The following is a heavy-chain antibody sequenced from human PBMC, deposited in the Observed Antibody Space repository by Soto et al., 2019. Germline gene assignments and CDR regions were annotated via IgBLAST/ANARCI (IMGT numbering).Heavy chain of an antibody. CDR2: TRNKANSHTT. CDR1: GFTFSDHY. J-gene: IGHJ3*02. D-gene: IGHD4-17*01. V-gene: IGHV3-72*01. Sequence: GGSLRLSCAASGFTFSDHYMDWVRQAPGKGLEWVGRTRNKANSHTTEYAASVKGRFTISRDDSKNSLYLQMRSLRPEDTAVYYCAHPRGYGVFDAVDIWGQGTMVTVS. CDR3: AHPRGYGVFDAVDI.